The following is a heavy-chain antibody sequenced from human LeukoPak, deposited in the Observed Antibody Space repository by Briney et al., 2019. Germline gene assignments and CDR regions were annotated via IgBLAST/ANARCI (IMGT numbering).Heavy chain of an antibody. CDR1: GYRFISYW. CDR3: ARLETAAGTGNDFDY. D-gene: IGHD6-13*01. CDR2: IYPGDSDT. Sequence: GESLKISCKGSGYRFISYWIGWVRQMPGKGLEWMGIIYPGDSDTRYSPSFQGQVTISADKSISTAYLQWSSLKASDTAMYYCARLETAAGTGNDFDYWGQGTLVTVSS. J-gene: IGHJ4*02. V-gene: IGHV5-51*01.